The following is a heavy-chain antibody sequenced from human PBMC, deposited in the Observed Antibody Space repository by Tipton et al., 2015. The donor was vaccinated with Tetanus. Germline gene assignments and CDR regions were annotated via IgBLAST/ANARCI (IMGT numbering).Heavy chain of an antibody. V-gene: IGHV3-53*01. CDR2: TYSGGST. CDR3: ARDGLVRAFSLDY. Sequence: QLVQSGGTLVQLGGSLRLSCAVSGLPVSSMYMSWVRQPPGKGLEWVSLTYSGGSTYYADSVKGRFSISRDNSKNTLYLQMTGLRAEDTAVYYCARDGLVRAFSLDYWGQGTLVTVSS. D-gene: IGHD1-26*01. CDR1: GLPVSSMY. J-gene: IGHJ4*02.